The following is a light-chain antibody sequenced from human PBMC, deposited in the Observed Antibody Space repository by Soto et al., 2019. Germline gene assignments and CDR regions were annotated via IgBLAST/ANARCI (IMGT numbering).Light chain of an antibody. CDR3: QQYDRFPYT. J-gene: IGKJ2*01. Sequence: DIQMTQSPSTLSASVGDTVTITCRASQSLSYWLAWYQQKPGQAAKLLIHKASTLESGVPSRFSGSGSGTEFTLTISSLQPDDFATFYCQQYDRFPYTFGQGTKLEIK. CDR1: QSLSYW. V-gene: IGKV1-5*03. CDR2: KAS.